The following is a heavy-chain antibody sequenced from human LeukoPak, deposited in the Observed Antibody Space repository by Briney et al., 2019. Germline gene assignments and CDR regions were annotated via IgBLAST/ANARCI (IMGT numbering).Heavy chain of an antibody. V-gene: IGHV1-69*05. J-gene: IGHJ4*02. D-gene: IGHD2-15*01. CDR3: ARDRDIGVD. CDR2: IIPMFGTS. Sequence: GASVKVSCKASGGNFISYAVSWVRQAPGQGLEWMGGIIPMFGTSNYAQKFQGRVTITTDESTSTAYMELSSLRSEDTAVYYCARDRDIGVDWGQGTLVTVSS. CDR1: GGNFISYA.